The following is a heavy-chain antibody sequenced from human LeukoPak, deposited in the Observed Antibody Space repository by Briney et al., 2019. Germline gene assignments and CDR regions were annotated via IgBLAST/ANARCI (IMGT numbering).Heavy chain of an antibody. D-gene: IGHD2-15*01. CDR3: AKDVRGYCSGGSCYPFDY. CDR2: ISGGGGST. J-gene: IGHJ4*02. CDR1: GFTFSSYA. Sequence: GGSLRLSCAASGFTFSSYAMSWVRQAPGKGLEWVSAISGGGGSTYYADSVKGRFTISRDNSKNTLYLQMNSLRAEDTAVYYCAKDVRGYCSGGSCYPFDYWGQGTLVTVSS. V-gene: IGHV3-23*01.